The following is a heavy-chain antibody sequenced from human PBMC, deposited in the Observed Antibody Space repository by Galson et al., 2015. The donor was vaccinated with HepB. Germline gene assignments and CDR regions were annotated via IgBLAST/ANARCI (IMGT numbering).Heavy chain of an antibody. V-gene: IGHV1-46*04. CDR3: AREGGP. D-gene: IGHD3-16*01. CDR2: INPNNDIT. Sequence: VKVSCKASGYTFTTYYMFWVRQAPGQGLEWMGLINPNNDITTYAQQLQGRVTMTRDMSTSTVYMELSSLTSEDTAVYYCAREGGPWGQGTLVTVSS. CDR1: GYTFTTYY. J-gene: IGHJ5*02.